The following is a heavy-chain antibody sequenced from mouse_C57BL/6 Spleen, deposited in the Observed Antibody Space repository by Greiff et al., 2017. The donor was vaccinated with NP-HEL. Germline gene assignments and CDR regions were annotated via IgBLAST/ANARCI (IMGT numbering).Heavy chain of an antibody. J-gene: IGHJ2*01. CDR1: GFTFTDYY. Sequence: EVKLVESGGGLVQPGGSLSLSCAASGFTFTDYYMSWVRQPPGKALEWLGFIRNKANGYTTEYSASVKGRFTISRDNSQSILYLQMNALRAEDSATYYCARGLLPYYFDYWGQGTTLTVSS. D-gene: IGHD2-3*01. V-gene: IGHV7-3*01. CDR2: IRNKANGYTT. CDR3: ARGLLPYYFDY.